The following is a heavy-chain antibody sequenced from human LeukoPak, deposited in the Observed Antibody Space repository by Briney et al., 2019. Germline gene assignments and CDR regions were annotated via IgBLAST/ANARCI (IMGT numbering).Heavy chain of an antibody. CDR3: ARDYFITGTTLFDY. CDR1: GFTFSAYA. CDR2: IWYDGSNK. J-gene: IGHJ4*02. V-gene: IGHV3-33*08. Sequence: GGSLRLSCVVSGFTFSAYAMSWVRQAPGKGLEWVAVIWYDGSNKYYADSVKGRFTISRDNSKNTLYLQMNSLRAEDTAVYYCARDYFITGTTLFDYWGQGTLVTVSS. D-gene: IGHD1-20*01.